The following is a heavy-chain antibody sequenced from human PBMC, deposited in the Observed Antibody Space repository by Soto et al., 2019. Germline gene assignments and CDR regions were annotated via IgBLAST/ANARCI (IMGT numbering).Heavy chain of an antibody. V-gene: IGHV3-23*01. J-gene: IGHJ4*02. CDR2: ITGSGLST. D-gene: IGHD2-2*01. Sequence: GGSLRLSCAASGFTFSSYAMSWVRQAPGKGLEWVSTITGSGLSTYYADSVKGRFTISRDNSKNTLFLQMNSLRAEDTAVYFCVGEVGFQLIYWGQGTLVTVAS. CDR3: VGEVGFQLIY. CDR1: GFTFSSYA.